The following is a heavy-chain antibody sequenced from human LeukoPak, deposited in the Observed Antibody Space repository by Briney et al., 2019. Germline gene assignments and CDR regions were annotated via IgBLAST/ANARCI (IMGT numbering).Heavy chain of an antibody. CDR3: ARGYRQYYFDY. Sequence: VKPSETLSLTCTVSGGSVSSGTYYWSWIRQSAGKGLEWIGRIYTSGSTNYNPSLKSRVIISVDTSKNQFSLKLTSVTAADTAVYYCARGYRQYYFDYWGQGTLVTVSS. J-gene: IGHJ4*02. CDR2: IYTSGST. V-gene: IGHV4-61*02. CDR1: GGSVSSGTYY. D-gene: IGHD3-22*01.